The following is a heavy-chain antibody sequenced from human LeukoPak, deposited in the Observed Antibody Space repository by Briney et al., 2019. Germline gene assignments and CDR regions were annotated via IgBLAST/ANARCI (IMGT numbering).Heavy chain of an antibody. V-gene: IGHV3-9*03. CDR1: GFTFDDYA. J-gene: IGHJ4*02. Sequence: GGSLRLSCAASGFTFDDYAMHWVRQAPGKGLEWVSGISWNSGSIGYADSVKGRFTIPRDSAKNSLYLQMNSLRAEDMALYYCAKAACSSTSCYAGYFDYWGQGTLVTVSS. CDR2: ISWNSGSI. D-gene: IGHD2-2*01. CDR3: AKAACSSTSCYAGYFDY.